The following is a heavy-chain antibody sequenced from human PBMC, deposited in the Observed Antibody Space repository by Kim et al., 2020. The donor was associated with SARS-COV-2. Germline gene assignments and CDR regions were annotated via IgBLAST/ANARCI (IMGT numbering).Heavy chain of an antibody. V-gene: IGHV4-34*01. D-gene: IGHD3-9*01. CDR1: GGSFSGYY. CDR3: ARCVTYYDILTGYYKDYYFDY. Sequence: SETLSLTCAVYGGSFSGYYWSWIRQPPGKGLEWIGEINHSGSTNYNPSLKSRVTISVDTSKNQFSLKLSSVTAADTAVYYCARCVTYYDILTGYYKDYYFDYWGQGTLVTVSS. J-gene: IGHJ4*02. CDR2: INHSGST.